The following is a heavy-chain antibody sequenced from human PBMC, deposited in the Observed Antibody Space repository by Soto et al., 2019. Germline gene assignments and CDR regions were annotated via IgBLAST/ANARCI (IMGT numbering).Heavy chain of an antibody. J-gene: IGHJ5*02. CDR2: IAYDGSNT. V-gene: IGHV3-30*18. CDR3: AKDNCISPSCYRLYNWVDP. D-gene: IGHD2-2*01. CDR1: GFTFSSYG. Sequence: QVQLVESGGGVVQPGRSLRLSCAASGFTFSSYGMHWVRQAPGKGLEWVAVIAYDGSNTYYADSVKGRFTISRDNSKNTLYLQMNSLRAEDTAVYYCAKDNCISPSCYRLYNWVDPWGQGTLVTVSS.